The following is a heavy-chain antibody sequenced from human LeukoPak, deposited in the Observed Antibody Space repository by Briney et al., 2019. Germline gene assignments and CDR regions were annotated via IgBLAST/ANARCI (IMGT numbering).Heavy chain of an antibody. D-gene: IGHD3-10*01. Sequence: SETLSLTCTVSGGSISSSSYYWGWIRQPPGKGLEWIGSIYYSGSTYYNPSLKSRVTISVDTSKNQFSLKLGSVTAADTAVYYCARGPITIVRGVIIRRYNWFDPWGQGTLVTVSS. CDR2: IYYSGST. J-gene: IGHJ5*02. CDR1: GGSISSSSYY. CDR3: ARGPITIVRGVIIRRYNWFDP. V-gene: IGHV4-39*01.